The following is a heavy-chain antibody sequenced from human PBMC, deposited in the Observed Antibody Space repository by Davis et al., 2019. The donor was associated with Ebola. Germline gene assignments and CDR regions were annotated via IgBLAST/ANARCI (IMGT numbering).Heavy chain of an antibody. CDR2: IDPRDSQT. Sequence: GESLKISCRASRYSFTSYWITWVRQLPGKGLEWIGRIDPRDSQTNYSPSFQGHVTISIDKSINTAYLQWRSLKASDTAMYYCGRSHSGAYDYWGQGTLVTVSS. CDR3: GRSHSGAYDY. CDR1: RYSFTSYW. J-gene: IGHJ4*02. D-gene: IGHD2-21*01. V-gene: IGHV5-10-1*01.